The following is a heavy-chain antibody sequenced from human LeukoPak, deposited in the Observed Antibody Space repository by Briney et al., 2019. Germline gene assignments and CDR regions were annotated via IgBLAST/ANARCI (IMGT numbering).Heavy chain of an antibody. J-gene: IGHJ3*01. CDR2: INPSGGST. CDR1: GYTFTNYY. CDR3: ARAPDVFDL. Sequence: ASVKVSCKASGYTFTNYYIHWVRQGPGQGLEWMGIINPSGGSTSSAQKFQGRVTMTTDTSTSTVYMELSSLRSDDTAVYYCARAPDVFDLWGQGTMVTVSS. V-gene: IGHV1-46*01.